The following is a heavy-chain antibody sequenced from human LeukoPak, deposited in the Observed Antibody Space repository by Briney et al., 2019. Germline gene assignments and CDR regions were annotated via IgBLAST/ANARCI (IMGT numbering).Heavy chain of an antibody. V-gene: IGHV4-39*01. CDR1: GDSISSCSYY. CDR3: ARLMVGATSVAS. D-gene: IGHD1-26*01. Sequence: SETLSLTCTVSGDSISSCSYYWRWIRQPPGKGLEWIGNSYYSGRIYSNPSLLSRLSISVDTSKDQFFLNLNSVTAADTALYYCARLMVGATSVASWGQGTLVTVSS. CDR2: SYYSGRI. J-gene: IGHJ4*02.